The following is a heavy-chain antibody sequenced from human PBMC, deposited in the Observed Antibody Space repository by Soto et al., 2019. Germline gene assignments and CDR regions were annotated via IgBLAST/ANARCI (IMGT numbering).Heavy chain of an antibody. D-gene: IGHD2-8*01. CDR2: IYSGGST. Sequence: PGGSLRLSCAASGFTVSSNYMSWVRQAPGKGLEWVSVIYSGGSTYYADSVKGRFTISRDNSKNTLYLQMNSLRAEDTAVYYCARDRHREWGLDYYYYYGMDVWGQGTTVTVSS. J-gene: IGHJ6*02. CDR1: GFTVSSNY. V-gene: IGHV3-53*01. CDR3: ARDRHREWGLDYYYYYGMDV.